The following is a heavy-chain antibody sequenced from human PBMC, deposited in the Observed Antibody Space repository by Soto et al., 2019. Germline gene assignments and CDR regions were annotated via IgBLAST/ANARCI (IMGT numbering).Heavy chain of an antibody. CDR2: IYYSGST. D-gene: IGHD3-3*01. CDR3: ASLRDDFWSGYPGAVDY. CDR1: GGSISSGGYY. Sequence: QVQLQESGPGLVKPSQTLSLTCTVSGGSISSGGYYWSWIRQHPGKGLEWIGYIYYSGSTYYHPSLKSRVTISVDTSKNQFSLKLSSVTAADTAVYYCASLRDDFWSGYPGAVDYWGQGTLVTVSS. J-gene: IGHJ4*02. V-gene: IGHV4-31*03.